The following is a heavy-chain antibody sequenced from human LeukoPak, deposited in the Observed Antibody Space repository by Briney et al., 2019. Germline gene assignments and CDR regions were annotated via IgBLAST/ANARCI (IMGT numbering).Heavy chain of an antibody. CDR1: GYTFTSYG. CDR2: ISAYNGNT. CDR3: ARDSLFRRFLEWLSVDY. V-gene: IGHV1-18*01. Sequence: GASVKVSCKASGYTFTSYGISWVRQAPGQGLEWMGWISAYNGNTNYAQKLQGRVTMTTDTSTSTAYMELRSLRSDDTAVCYCARDSLFRRFLEWLSVDYWGQGTLVTVSS. J-gene: IGHJ4*02. D-gene: IGHD3-3*01.